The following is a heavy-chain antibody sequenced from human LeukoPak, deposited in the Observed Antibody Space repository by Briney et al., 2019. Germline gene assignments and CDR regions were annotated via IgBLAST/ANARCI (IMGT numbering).Heavy chain of an antibody. D-gene: IGHD5-12*01. V-gene: IGHV3-49*04. CDR2: TKNKTNRGTT. J-gene: IGHJ5*02. CDR1: GFTFDDYA. Sequence: GGSLRLSCAASGFTFDDYAMHWVRQAPGKGLEWVGFTKNKTNRGTTEYAASVKGRSTISRDDSKSIAYLQMNSLKTEDTAVYYYTRVRPSGGGYGDNWFDPWGQGTQVTVSS. CDR3: TRVRPSGGGYGDNWFDP.